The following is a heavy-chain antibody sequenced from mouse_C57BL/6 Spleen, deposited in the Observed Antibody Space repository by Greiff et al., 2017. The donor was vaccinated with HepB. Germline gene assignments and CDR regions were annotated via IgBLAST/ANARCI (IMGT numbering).Heavy chain of an antibody. CDR2: INPYNGGT. V-gene: IGHV1-19*01. CDR1: GYTFTDYY. Sequence: VQLQQSGPVLVKPGASVKMSCKASGYTFTDYYMNWVKQSHGKSLEWIGVINPYNGGTSYNQKFKGKATLTVVKSSSTAYMERNSLTSADSAVYDCASPLYYYGSPTGDMDYWGQGTSVTVSS. CDR3: ASPLYYYGSPTGDMDY. D-gene: IGHD1-1*01. J-gene: IGHJ4*01.